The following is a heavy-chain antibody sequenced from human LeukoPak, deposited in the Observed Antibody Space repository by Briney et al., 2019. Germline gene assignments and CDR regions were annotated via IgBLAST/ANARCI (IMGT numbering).Heavy chain of an antibody. J-gene: IGHJ4*02. Sequence: SETLSLTCAVYGGSFSGYYWSWIRQPPGKGLEWIGEINHSVSTNYNPSLKSRVTISVDTSKNQFSLKLSSVTAADTAVYYCARRCSGGSCYSRRGYSYGLFDYWGQGTLVTVSS. CDR1: GGSFSGYY. CDR3: ARRCSGGSCYSRRGYSYGLFDY. V-gene: IGHV4-34*01. CDR2: INHSVST. D-gene: IGHD2-15*01.